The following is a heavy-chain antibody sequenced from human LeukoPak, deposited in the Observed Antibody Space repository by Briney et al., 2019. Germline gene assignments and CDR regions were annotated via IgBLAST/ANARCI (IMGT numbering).Heavy chain of an antibody. CDR3: ARDLVTVTKGFDI. Sequence: SETLSLTCAVSADSFSSHYWTWIRQPPGRELEWIGYISYIGSTNYHPSLKSRVTISIDTSKNQFSLKLSSVTAADTAVYYCARDLVTVTKGFDIWGQGTMVTVSS. V-gene: IGHV4-59*11. CDR2: ISYIGST. D-gene: IGHD4-17*01. CDR1: ADSFSSHY. J-gene: IGHJ3*02.